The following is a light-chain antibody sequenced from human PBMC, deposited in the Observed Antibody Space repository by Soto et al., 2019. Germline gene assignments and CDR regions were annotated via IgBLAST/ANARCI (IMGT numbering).Light chain of an antibody. J-gene: IGKJ2*01. CDR1: QSISSW. V-gene: IGKV1-5*03. CDR2: KAS. Sequence: DIQMTQSPSTLSASVGDRVTITCRASQSISSWLAWYQQKPGKAPRLLIYKASSLESGVPSRFSGGGSGTEFTLTISSLQPDDFATYYCQQYNSSPYTFGQGTKLEIK. CDR3: QQYNSSPYT.